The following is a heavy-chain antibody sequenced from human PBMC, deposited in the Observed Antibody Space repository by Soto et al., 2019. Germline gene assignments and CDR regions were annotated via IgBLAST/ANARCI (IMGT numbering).Heavy chain of an antibody. CDR3: ARVAGMVVAAFLDY. J-gene: IGHJ4*02. V-gene: IGHV4-31*03. CDR2: IYYSGST. CDR1: GGSISSGGYY. D-gene: IGHD2-15*01. Sequence: QVQLQESGPGLVKPSQTLSLTCTVSGGSISSGGYYWSWIRQHPGKGLEWIGYIYYSGSTYYNPSIKSRVTISVATSKNQFSLKLSSVTAADTAVYYCARVAGMVVAAFLDYWGQGTLVTVSS.